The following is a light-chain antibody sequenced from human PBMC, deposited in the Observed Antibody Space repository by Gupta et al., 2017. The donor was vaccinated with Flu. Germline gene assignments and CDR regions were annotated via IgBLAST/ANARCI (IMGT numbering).Light chain of an antibody. CDR3: QQYGSSPFT. J-gene: IGKJ3*01. CDR1: QTSRSSY. CDR2: DAS. V-gene: IGKV3-20*01. Sequence: ERATLACRASQTSRSSYLAWYQQKPGQAPRLLIYDASSRATGIPDRFSGSGSGTDFTLTISRLEPEDFAVYYCQQYGSSPFTFGPGTKVDIK.